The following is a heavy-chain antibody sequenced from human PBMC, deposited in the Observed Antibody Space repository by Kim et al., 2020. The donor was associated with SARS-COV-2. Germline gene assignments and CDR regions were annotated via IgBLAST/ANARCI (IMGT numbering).Heavy chain of an antibody. V-gene: IGHV1-3*01. Sequence: QKFQGRVTITRDTSASTAYMELSSLRSEDTAVYYCARNSVGFGELFSDYWGQGTLVTVSS. D-gene: IGHD3-10*01. CDR3: ARNSVGFGELFSDY. J-gene: IGHJ4*02.